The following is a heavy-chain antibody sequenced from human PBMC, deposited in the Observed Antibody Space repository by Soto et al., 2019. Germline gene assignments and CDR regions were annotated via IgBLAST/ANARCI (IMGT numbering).Heavy chain of an antibody. CDR3: ARGRRRAAAGKDYYYYYYLDF. J-gene: IGHJ6*03. V-gene: IGHV4-31*03. Sequence: QVQLQESGPGLVKPSQTLSLTCTVSGGSISSGGYYWSWIRQHPGKGLEWIGYIYYSGSTYYNPSLQRRVTTSVDTSKNHFSLKLSSVTAADTAVYYCARGRRRAAAGKDYYYYYYLDFWGKGTTVTVSS. CDR2: IYYSGST. D-gene: IGHD6-13*01. CDR1: GGSISSGGYY.